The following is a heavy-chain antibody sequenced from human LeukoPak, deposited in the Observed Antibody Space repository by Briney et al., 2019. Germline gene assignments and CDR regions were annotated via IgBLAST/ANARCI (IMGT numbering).Heavy chain of an antibody. CDR2: INHNGNT. D-gene: IGHD1-26*01. CDR3: ARHNGGSYSSFDP. CDR1: GGSFSGYY. Sequence: PSETLSLTCAVYGGSFSGYYCSWFRQPPGKGLEWIGEINHNGNTDYNPSLKSRVTISVDTSKNQFSLKLSSVTAADTAVYYCARHNGGSYSSFDPWGQGTLVTVSS. V-gene: IGHV4-34*01. J-gene: IGHJ5*02.